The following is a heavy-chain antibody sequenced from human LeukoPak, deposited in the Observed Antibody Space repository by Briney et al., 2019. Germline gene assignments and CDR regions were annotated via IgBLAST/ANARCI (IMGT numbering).Heavy chain of an antibody. V-gene: IGHV4-61*08. D-gene: IGHD6-19*01. J-gene: IGHJ4*02. CDR2: IYYSGST. CDR1: GGSISSGGYY. Sequence: SETLSLTCAVSGGSISSGGYYWSWIRQPPGKGLEWIGYIYYSGSTNYNPSLKSRVTISVDTSKNQFSLKLSSVTAADTAVYYCARDLDSSGWYFDYWGQGTLVTVSS. CDR3: ARDLDSSGWYFDY.